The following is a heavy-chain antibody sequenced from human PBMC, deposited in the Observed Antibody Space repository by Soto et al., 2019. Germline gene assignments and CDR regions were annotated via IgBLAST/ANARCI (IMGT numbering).Heavy chain of an antibody. J-gene: IGHJ4*02. D-gene: IGHD3-10*01. CDR2: ISGSGGST. Sequence: LRLSCAASGFTFSSYAMSWVRQAPGKGLEWVSAISGSGGSTYYADSVKGRFTISRGNSKNTLYLQMNSLRAEDTAVYYCAKDRHYYGSGSRFDYWGQGTLVT. CDR1: GFTFSSYA. CDR3: AKDRHYYGSGSRFDY. V-gene: IGHV3-23*01.